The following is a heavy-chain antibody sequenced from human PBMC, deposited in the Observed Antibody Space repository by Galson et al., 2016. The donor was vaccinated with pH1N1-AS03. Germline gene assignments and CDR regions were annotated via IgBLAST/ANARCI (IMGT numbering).Heavy chain of an antibody. CDR1: GFTFSSYA. CDR2: ISGSGGDT. CDR3: AMFPIVEVPGALPDMEV. J-gene: IGHJ6*03. V-gene: IGHV3-23*01. Sequence: SLRLSCAASGFTFSSYAMSWVRQAPGKGLDWVSSISGSGGDTYYAHPVKGRFTISRDNSKNTLYLQMDSLRAEDTALSYCAMFPIVEVPGALPDMEVWGKEPTVIVSS. D-gene: IGHD2-2*01.